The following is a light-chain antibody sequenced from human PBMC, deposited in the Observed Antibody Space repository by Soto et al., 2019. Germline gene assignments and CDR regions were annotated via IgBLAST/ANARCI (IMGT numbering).Light chain of an antibody. J-gene: IGKJ4*01. V-gene: IGKV1-33*01. CDR2: YAS. CDR1: QEVXNH. CDR3: QQCDKLTRT. Sequence: IPLTQSAACLSASVGDSVTITCQAGQEVXNHLNWYQQKPGKAPKVPXYYASNFATGAPSSFSGSGSATDFTFTISSHQPDDIDTYYWQQCDKLTRTFGGGTKVDIK.